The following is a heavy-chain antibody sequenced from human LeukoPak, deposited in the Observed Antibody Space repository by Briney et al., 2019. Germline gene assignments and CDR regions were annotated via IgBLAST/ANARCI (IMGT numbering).Heavy chain of an antibody. Sequence: SETLCLTCAVYGGSFSGYYWSWIRQPPGKGLEWIGEINHSGSTNYNPSLKSRVTISVDTSKNQFTLKLSSVTAADTAVYYCARGRTYYYGSGSSNWFDPWGQGTLVTVSS. CDR3: ARGRTYYYGSGSSNWFDP. CDR1: GGSFSGYY. D-gene: IGHD3-10*01. J-gene: IGHJ5*02. CDR2: INHSGST. V-gene: IGHV4-34*01.